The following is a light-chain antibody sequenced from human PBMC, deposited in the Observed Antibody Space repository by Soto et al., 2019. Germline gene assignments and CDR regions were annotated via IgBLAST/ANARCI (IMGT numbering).Light chain of an antibody. CDR2: DVG. V-gene: IGLV2-14*03. Sequence: QSVLTQPASVSGSPGQSITISCTESSSDVGEYKYVSWYQQHPGTAPRLIIYDVGNRPSGVSNRFSGSKSGSTASLTISGLQAEEEADYYCSAYTTSIAMYVFGPGTKVNV. J-gene: IGLJ1*01. CDR1: SSDVGEYKY. CDR3: SAYTTSIAMYV.